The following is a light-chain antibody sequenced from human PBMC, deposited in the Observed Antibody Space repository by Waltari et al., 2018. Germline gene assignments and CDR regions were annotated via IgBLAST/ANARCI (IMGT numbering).Light chain of an antibody. Sequence: QSALTQPASVSGSPGQSITISCTGTSSDVGGFNYVSWYQQNPGKAPKLMIYDVSNRPSGVSNRCSGSKSGNTASLTISGLQAEDEADYYCSSYTRSNTLIFGGGTKLTVL. J-gene: IGLJ2*01. V-gene: IGLV2-14*03. CDR2: DVS. CDR1: SSDVGGFNY. CDR3: SSYTRSNTLI.